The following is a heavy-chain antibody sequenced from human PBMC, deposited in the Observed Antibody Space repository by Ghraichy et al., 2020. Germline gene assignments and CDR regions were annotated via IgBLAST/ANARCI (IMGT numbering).Heavy chain of an antibody. CDR1: GGSISSYY. V-gene: IGHV4-4*07. J-gene: IGHJ3*02. Sequence: SETLSLTCSVSGGSISSYYWSWIRQPAEKGLEYIGHFYTSGSTNYNPSLKSRVTMSVDTSKNHFSLKLSSVTAADTAVYYCARVGGYPLGAFDIWGQGTVVTVSS. D-gene: IGHD1-26*01. CDR3: ARVGGYPLGAFDI. CDR2: FYTSGST.